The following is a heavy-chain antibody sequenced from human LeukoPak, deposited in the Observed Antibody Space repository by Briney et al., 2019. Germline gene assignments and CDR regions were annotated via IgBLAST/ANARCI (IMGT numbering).Heavy chain of an antibody. CDR2: IYHSGST. D-gene: IGHD4-17*01. V-gene: IGHV4-30-2*01. Sequence: PSQTLSLTCTVSGGSISSGGYYWSWIRQPPGKGLEWIGYIYHSGSTYYNPSLKSRVTISVDTSKNQFSLKLSSVTAADTAVYYCARDDYGETNYYGMDVWGRGTTVTVSS. J-gene: IGHJ6*02. CDR3: ARDDYGETNYYGMDV. CDR1: GGSISSGGYY.